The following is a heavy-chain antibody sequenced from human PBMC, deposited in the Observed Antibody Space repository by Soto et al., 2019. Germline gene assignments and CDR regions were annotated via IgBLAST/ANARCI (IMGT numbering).Heavy chain of an antibody. CDR2: IYYSGST. CDR1: GGSISSSSYY. V-gene: IGHV4-39*01. Sequence: SETLSLTCTVSGGSISSSSYYWGWIRQPPGKGLEWIGSIYYSGSTYYNPSLKSRVTISVDTSKNQFSLKLSSVTAADTAVYYCARLTQQLVLSWGQGTLVTVSS. D-gene: IGHD6-13*01. J-gene: IGHJ5*02. CDR3: ARLTQQLVLS.